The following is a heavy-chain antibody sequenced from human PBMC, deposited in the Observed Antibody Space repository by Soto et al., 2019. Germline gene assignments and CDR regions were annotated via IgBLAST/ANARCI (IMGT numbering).Heavy chain of an antibody. V-gene: IGHV1-2*02. CDR1: GYTFTGYY. D-gene: IGHD5-12*01. J-gene: IGHJ3*02. CDR2: INPNSGGT. Sequence: GASVKVSCKASGYTFTGYYMHWVRQAPGQGLEWMGWINPNSGGTNYAQKFQGRVTMTRDTSISTAYMGLSRLRSDDTAVYYCASSLYSGYDFFAFDIWGQGTMVTVSS. CDR3: ASSLYSGYDFFAFDI.